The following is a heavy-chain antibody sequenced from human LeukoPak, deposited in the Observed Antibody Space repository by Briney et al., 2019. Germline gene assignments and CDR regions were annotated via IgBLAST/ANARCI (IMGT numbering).Heavy chain of an antibody. CDR1: GFTFSSYG. D-gene: IGHD5-12*01. V-gene: IGHV3-33*06. Sequence: GTSLRLSCAASGFTFSSYGMHWVRQAPGKGLEWVAVIWSDGSNKYYADSVKGRFTISRDNYKNTLYLQVNSLRAEDTAVYYCAKGSAYGPGDYVSCWGQGTLVTVSS. J-gene: IGHJ4*02. CDR3: AKGSAYGPGDYVSC. CDR2: IWSDGSNK.